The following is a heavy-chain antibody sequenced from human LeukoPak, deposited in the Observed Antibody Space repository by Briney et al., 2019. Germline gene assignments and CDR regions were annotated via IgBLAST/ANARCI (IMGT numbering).Heavy chain of an antibody. CDR1: GFTLSGYW. CDR3: ARSIGVPAADY. CDR2: IDPDGTTT. V-gene: IGHV3-74*01. Sequence: PGGSLRLSCAASGFTLSGYWMHWVRHAQGEGLVWVSRIDPDGTTTNYADSVKGRFTTSRDNAKNSLYLQMNSLRAEDTAMYHCARSIGVPAADYWGQGTLVTVSS. J-gene: IGHJ4*02. D-gene: IGHD2-2*01.